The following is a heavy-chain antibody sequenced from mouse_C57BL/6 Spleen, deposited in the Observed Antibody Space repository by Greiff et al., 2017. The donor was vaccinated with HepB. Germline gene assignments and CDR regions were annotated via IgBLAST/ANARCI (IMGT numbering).Heavy chain of an antibody. J-gene: IGHJ3*01. CDR1: GYTFTDYY. CDR3: ARSYYDYDEAWFAY. D-gene: IGHD2-4*01. V-gene: IGHV1-19*01. CDR2: INPYNGGT. Sequence: EVKLMESGPVLVKPGASVKMSCKASGYTFTDYYMNWVKQSHGKSLEWIGVINPYNGGTSYNQKFKGKATLTVDKSSSTAYMELNSLTSEDSAVYYCARSYYDYDEAWFAYWGQGTLVTVSA.